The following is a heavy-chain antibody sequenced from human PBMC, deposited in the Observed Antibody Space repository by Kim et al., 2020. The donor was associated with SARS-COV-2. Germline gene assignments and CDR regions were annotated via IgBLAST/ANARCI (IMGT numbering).Heavy chain of an antibody. D-gene: IGHD1-26*01. CDR1: GYTFTGYY. CDR2: INPNSGGT. J-gene: IGHJ5*02. V-gene: IGHV1-2*02. CDR3: ARDASGSYNRNWFDP. Sequence: ASVKVSCKASGYTFTGYYMHWVRQAPGQGLEWMGWINPNSGGTNYAQKFQGRVTMTRDTSISTAYMELSRLRSDDTAVYYCARDASGSYNRNWFDPWGQGTLVTVSS.